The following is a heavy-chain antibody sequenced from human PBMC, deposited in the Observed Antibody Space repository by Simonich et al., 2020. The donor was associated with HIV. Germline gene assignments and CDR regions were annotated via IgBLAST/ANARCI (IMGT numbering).Heavy chain of an antibody. V-gene: IGHV4-34*01. Sequence: QVQLQQWGAGLLKPSETLSLTCAVYGGSFSGYYWSWVRQPPAKGLEGIGEINHRGSTNDNPSLKSRVTISVDTSKNQFSLKLSSVTAADTAVYYCARGFYQRLYYFDYWGQGTLVTVSS. D-gene: IGHD2-2*01. CDR2: INHRGST. CDR1: GGSFSGYY. CDR3: ARGFYQRLYYFDY. J-gene: IGHJ4*02.